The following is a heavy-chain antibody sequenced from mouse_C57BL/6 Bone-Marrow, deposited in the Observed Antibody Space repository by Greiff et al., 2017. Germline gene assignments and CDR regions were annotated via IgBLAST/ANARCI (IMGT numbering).Heavy chain of an antibody. D-gene: IGHD1-1*01. V-gene: IGHV1-15*01. J-gene: IGHJ3*01. Sequence: QVQLQQSGAELVRPGASVTLSCKASGYTFTDYEMHWVKQTPVHGLEWIGAIDPETGGTAYNQKFKGKAILTADKSSSTAYMELRSLTSEDSAVYYCTREGDYYGSMWFAYWGQGTLVTVSA. CDR2: IDPETGGT. CDR1: GYTFTDYE. CDR3: TREGDYYGSMWFAY.